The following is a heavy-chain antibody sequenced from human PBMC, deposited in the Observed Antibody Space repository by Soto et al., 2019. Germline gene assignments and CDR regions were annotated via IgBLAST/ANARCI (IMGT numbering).Heavy chain of an antibody. J-gene: IGHJ5*02. V-gene: IGHV3-23*01. Sequence: GGSLRLSCAASGFTFSSSAMTWVRQAPGKGLEWVSAVTGSGSTAFYADSVKGRFTISRDNSNYTLYLQMDSLRAEDTAVYYCAKSRDQWELLGDWFDPWGQGTLVTVSS. D-gene: IGHD1-26*01. CDR3: AKSRDQWELLGDWFDP. CDR2: VTGSGSTA. CDR1: GFTFSSSA.